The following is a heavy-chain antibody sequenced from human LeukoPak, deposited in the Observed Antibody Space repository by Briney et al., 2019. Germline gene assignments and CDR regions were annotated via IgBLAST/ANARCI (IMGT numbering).Heavy chain of an antibody. D-gene: IGHD3-16*01. CDR2: IKTDGRTT. J-gene: IGHJ4*02. CDR1: GMTFSNHW. V-gene: IGHV3-74*01. CDR3: TTGPSYGYEW. Sequence: GGSLRLSRAASGMTFSNHWMHWVRQVPGKGLVWVSLIKTDGRTTIYADSVKGRFTISRDNGKSTLYLQMNSLRAEDTAIYYCTTGPSYGYEWWGQGTVVAVSS.